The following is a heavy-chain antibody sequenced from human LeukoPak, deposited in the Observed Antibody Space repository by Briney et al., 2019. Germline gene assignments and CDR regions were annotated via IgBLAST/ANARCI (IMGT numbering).Heavy chain of an antibody. CDR3: ARQAEY. V-gene: IGHV4-61*02. CDR2: IYTSGST. CDR1: GGSISSGSYY. Sequence: PSETLSLTCTVPGGSISSGSYYWSWIRQPAGKGLEWIGRIYTSGSTNYNPSLKSRVTISVDTSKNQFSLKLSSVTAADTAVYYSARQAEYWGQGTLVTVSS. J-gene: IGHJ4*02.